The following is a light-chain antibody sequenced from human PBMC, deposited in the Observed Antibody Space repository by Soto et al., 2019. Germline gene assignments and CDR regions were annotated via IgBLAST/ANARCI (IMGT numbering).Light chain of an antibody. V-gene: IGLV2-14*03. CDR3: SSYTSSKTRI. CDR1: SSDIGAYNY. CDR2: DVG. J-gene: IGLJ2*01. Sequence: QYALTQPASVSGSLGQSITISCTGTSSDIGAYNYVSWYQQHPGKVPKLMVYDVGNRPSGVSNRFSGSKSGNTASLTISGLQTEDEADYYCSSYTSSKTRIFGGGTKLTVL.